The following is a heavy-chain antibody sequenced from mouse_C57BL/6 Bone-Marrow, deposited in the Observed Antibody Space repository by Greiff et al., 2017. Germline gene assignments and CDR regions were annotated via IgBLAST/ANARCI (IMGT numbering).Heavy chain of an antibody. J-gene: IGHJ2*01. Sequence: DVMLVESGEGLVKPGGSLKLSCAASGFTFSSYAMSWVRQTPEKRLEWVAYISSGGDYIYYADTVKGRFTISRDNARNTLYLQMSSLKSEDTAMYYCTRADYYGSSQYYFDYWGQGTTLTVSS. CDR1: GFTFSSYA. CDR2: ISSGGDYI. V-gene: IGHV5-9-1*02. D-gene: IGHD1-1*01. CDR3: TRADYYGSSQYYFDY.